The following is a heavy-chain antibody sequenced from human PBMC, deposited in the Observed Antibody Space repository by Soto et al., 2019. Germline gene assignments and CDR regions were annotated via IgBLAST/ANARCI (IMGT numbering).Heavy chain of an antibody. Sequence: SETLSLTCTVSGGSISSSSYYWGWIRQPPGKGLEWIGSIYYSGSTYYNPSLKSRVTISVDTSKNQFSLKLSSVTAADTAVYYCAGGYSSSWYHHWGQGTLVTVSS. V-gene: IGHV4-39*01. CDR2: IYYSGST. J-gene: IGHJ5*02. CDR1: GGSISSSSYY. CDR3: AGGYSSSWYHH. D-gene: IGHD6-13*01.